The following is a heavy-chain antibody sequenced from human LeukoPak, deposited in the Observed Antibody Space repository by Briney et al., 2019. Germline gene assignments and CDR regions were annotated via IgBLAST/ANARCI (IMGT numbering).Heavy chain of an antibody. V-gene: IGHV1-2*06. J-gene: IGHJ4*02. Sequence: SVTVSCKASGSTFTGYYMHWVRQAPGQGLEWMGRINPNSGGTNYAQKFQGRVTMTRDTSISTAYMELSRLRSDDTAVYYCARDVVSSSWYGYWGQGTLVTVSS. CDR2: INPNSGGT. CDR1: GSTFTGYY. D-gene: IGHD6-13*01. CDR3: ARDVVSSSWYGY.